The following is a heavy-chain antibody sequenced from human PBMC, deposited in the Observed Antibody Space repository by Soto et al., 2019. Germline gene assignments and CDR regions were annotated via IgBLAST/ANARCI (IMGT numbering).Heavy chain of an antibody. CDR2: IILIFGTA. Sequence: QVQLVQSGAEVKKPGSSVKVSCKASGGTFSSYAISWVRQAPGQGLEWVGGIILIFGTANYAQKFQGRVTITADKSTSPAYMELSSLRSEATHVYYCAQSTYSSSSADYYYRMDVWGQETTVTVSS. CDR1: GGTFSSYA. V-gene: IGHV1-69*06. CDR3: AQSTYSSSSADYYYRMDV. D-gene: IGHD6-6*01. J-gene: IGHJ6*02.